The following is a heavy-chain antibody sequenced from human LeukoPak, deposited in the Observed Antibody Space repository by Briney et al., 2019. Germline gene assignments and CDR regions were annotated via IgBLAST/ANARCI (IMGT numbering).Heavy chain of an antibody. CDR2: TYYRSTWYN. V-gene: IGHV6-1*01. Sequence: SQTLSLTCAVSGDSVSSNSVTWNWIRQSPSRGLEWLGRTYYRSTWYNDYAVSVRGRITVNPDTSKNQFSLHLNSVTPEDTAVYYCGRRLTQYDCFDPWGQGILVTVSS. J-gene: IGHJ5*02. D-gene: IGHD2-2*01. CDR3: GRRLTQYDCFDP. CDR1: GDSVSSNSVT.